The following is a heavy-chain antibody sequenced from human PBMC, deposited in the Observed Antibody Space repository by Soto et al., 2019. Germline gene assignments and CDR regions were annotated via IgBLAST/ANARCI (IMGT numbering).Heavy chain of an antibody. CDR2: IYYSGST. Sequence: QVQLQESGPGLVKPSETLSLTCTVSGGSVSSGSYYWSWIRQPPGKGLEWIGYIYYSGSTNYNPSRKSRVTISVATSKNQFSLKLSSVTAADTAVYYCARLRSAYYYGMDVWGQGTTVTVSS. J-gene: IGHJ6*02. V-gene: IGHV4-61*01. CDR3: ARLRSAYYYGMDV. CDR1: GGSVSSGSYY.